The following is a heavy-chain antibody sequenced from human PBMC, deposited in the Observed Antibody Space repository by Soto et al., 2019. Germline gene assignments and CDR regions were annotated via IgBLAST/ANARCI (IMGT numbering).Heavy chain of an antibody. CDR3: ARDTYYYGSGSYYNWFDP. D-gene: IGHD3-10*01. CDR1: GGTFSSYA. CDR2: IIPIFGTA. V-gene: IGHV1-69*13. Sequence: GASVKVSCKASGGTFSSYAISWVRQAPGQGLEWMGGIIPIFGTANYAQKFQGRVTITADESTSTAYMELSSLRSEDTAVYYCARDTYYYGSGSYYNWFDPWGQGTLVTVSS. J-gene: IGHJ5*02.